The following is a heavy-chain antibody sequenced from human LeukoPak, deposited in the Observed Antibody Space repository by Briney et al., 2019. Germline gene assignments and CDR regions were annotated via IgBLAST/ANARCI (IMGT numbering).Heavy chain of an antibody. CDR2: ISSSSSFI. D-gene: IGHD3-10*01. CDR1: GFTFGNYN. V-gene: IGHV3-21*01. Sequence: PRGSPRLSCAGSGFTFGNYNMNWVCQTPGKGLEWISSISSSSSFIYYADSVKGRFTISRDNAKNSVFLQMNSLQPEDTAVYWCARDRGSFDIWGRSTVVPVSS. CDR3: ARDRGSFDI. J-gene: IGHJ2*01.